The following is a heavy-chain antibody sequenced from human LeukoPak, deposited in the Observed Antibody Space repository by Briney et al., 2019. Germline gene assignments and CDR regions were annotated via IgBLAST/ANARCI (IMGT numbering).Heavy chain of an antibody. D-gene: IGHD2-21*02. CDR3: ATARCGGDCYDAFDI. CDR2: ISWNSGSI. V-gene: IGHV3-9*03. Sequence: PGGSLRLSCAASGFTFDDYAMHWVRQAPGKGLEWVSGISWNSGSIAYADSVKGRFTISRDNAKNSLYLQMTSLRAEAMALYYCATARCGGDCYDAFDIWGQGTMVTVSS. CDR1: GFTFDDYA. J-gene: IGHJ3*02.